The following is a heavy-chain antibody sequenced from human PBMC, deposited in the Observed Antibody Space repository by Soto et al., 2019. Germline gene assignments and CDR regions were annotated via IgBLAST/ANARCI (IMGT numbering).Heavy chain of an antibody. CDR3: ARRGLSGGGWGDAFNI. Sequence: SETLSLTCTVSGGSISSSSYYWGWIRQPPGMGLEWIGTLYFGGNTYYNPSLKSRVTISVDTSKNQFSVRLTSVTAADTAVYYWARRGLSGGGWGDAFNIWGHGKMVTVSS. CDR2: LYFGGNT. D-gene: IGHD1-26*01. CDR1: GGSISSSSYY. J-gene: IGHJ3*02. V-gene: IGHV4-39*01.